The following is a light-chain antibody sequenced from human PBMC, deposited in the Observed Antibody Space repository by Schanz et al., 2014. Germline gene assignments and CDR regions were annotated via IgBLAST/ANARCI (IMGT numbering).Light chain of an antibody. V-gene: IGKV3-11*01. CDR1: QSVSSY. J-gene: IGKJ2*01. Sequence: EIVLTQSPATLSLSPGERATLSCRASQSVSSYLAWYQQKPGQAPRLLIYDASNRATGIPARFSGSGSGTEFTLTINSLQPDDFATYYCQHGTFGQGTRLEI. CDR2: DAS. CDR3: QHGT.